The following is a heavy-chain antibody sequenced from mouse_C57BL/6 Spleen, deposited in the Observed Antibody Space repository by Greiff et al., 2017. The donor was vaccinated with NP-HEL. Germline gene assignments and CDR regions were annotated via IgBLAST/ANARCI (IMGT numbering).Heavy chain of an antibody. J-gene: IGHJ2*01. CDR2: IYPRSGNT. V-gene: IGHV1-81*01. D-gene: IGHD2-4*01. CDR1: GYTFTSYG. CDR3: ARGDYDYYEGYFDY. Sequence: QVQLQQSGAELARPGASVKLSCKASGYTFTSYGISWVKQRTGQGLEWIGEIYPRSGNTYYNEKFKGKATLTADKSSSTAYMELRSLTSEDSAVYFCARGDYDYYEGYFDYWGQGTTLTVSS.